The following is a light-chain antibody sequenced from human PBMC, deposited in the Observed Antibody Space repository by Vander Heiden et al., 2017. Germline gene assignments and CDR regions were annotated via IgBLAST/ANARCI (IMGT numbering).Light chain of an antibody. CDR1: QSVSSY. J-gene: IGKJ1*01. V-gene: IGKV3-11*01. Sequence: IVLTPSPATLSLSPGAGATPSCRASQSVSSYLAWYQHKPGQAPRLLIYEASNRATGVPARFSGSGSGTDFTLTISSLEPEDFAVYYCQQRSGRLPETFGQGTKVEIK. CDR2: EAS. CDR3: QQRSGRLPET.